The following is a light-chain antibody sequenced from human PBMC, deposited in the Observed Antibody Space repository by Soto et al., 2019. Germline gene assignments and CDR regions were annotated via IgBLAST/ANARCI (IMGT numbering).Light chain of an antibody. J-gene: IGKJ3*01. CDR3: QYYGSSPVT. V-gene: IGKV3-20*01. CDR2: GAS. CDR1: QSFSSSY. Sequence: EIVLTQSPGTLSLSPGERATLSCRASQSFSSSYLAWYQQKPGQAPRLLIYGASSRATGIPDRFSGSGSGTDFTLTISRLEPEDFAVYYCQYYGSSPVTFGPGTKEDIK.